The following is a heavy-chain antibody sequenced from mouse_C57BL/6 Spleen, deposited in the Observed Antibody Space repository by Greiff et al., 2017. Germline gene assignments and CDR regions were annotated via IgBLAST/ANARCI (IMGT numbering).Heavy chain of an antibody. V-gene: IGHV1-26*01. CDR1: GYTFTDYY. CDR3: ARCGDYDGGFDY. CDR2: INPNNGGT. J-gene: IGHJ2*01. Sequence: EVQLQQSGPELVKPGASVKISCKASGYTFTDYYMNWVKQSHGKSLEWIGDINPNNGGTSYNQKFKGKATLTVDKSSSTAYMELRSLTSEDSAVYYCARCGDYDGGFDYWGQGTTLTVSS. D-gene: IGHD2-4*01.